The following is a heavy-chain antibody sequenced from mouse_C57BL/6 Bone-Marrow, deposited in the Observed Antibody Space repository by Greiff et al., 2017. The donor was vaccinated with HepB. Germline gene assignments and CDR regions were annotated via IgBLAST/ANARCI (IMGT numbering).Heavy chain of an antibody. D-gene: IGHD1-1*01. Sequence: QVQLQQSGAELVRPGASVTLSCTASGYTFTDYEMHWVKQTPVHGLEWIGAIDTETGGTAYNQKFKGKAILTADKSSSTAYMELRSLTSEDSAVYYCTRSYDCSSTDYWGQGTTLTVSS. CDR3: TRSYDCSSTDY. CDR2: IDTETGGT. V-gene: IGHV1-15*01. CDR1: GYTFTDYE. J-gene: IGHJ2*01.